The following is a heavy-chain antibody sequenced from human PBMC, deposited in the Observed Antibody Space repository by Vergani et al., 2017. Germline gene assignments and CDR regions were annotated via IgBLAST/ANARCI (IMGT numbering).Heavy chain of an antibody. CDR3: AIEVGATSYFDY. CDR2: IIPILGIA. V-gene: IGHV1-69*04. CDR1: GGTFSSSA. D-gene: IGHD1-26*01. J-gene: IGHJ4*02. Sequence: QVQLVQSGAEVKKPGSSVKVSCKASGGTFSSSAISWVRQAPGQAVEWMGRIIPILGIANYAQKFQGRVTITRDKSASTAYMELSSLRSEDTAVYYCAIEVGATSYFDYWGQGTLVTVSS.